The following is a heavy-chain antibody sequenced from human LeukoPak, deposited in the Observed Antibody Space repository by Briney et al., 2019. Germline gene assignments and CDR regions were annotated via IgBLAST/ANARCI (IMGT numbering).Heavy chain of an antibody. CDR2: ISGSGGST. J-gene: IGHJ4*02. Sequence: PGGSLRLSCAASGFSFSTYGMHWVRQAPGRGLEWVSAISGSGGSTYYADSVKGRFTISRDNSKNTLYLQMNSLRAEDTAVYYCANGWQLWDAFDYWGQGTLVTVSS. D-gene: IGHD5-18*01. V-gene: IGHV3-23*01. CDR1: GFSFSTYG. CDR3: ANGWQLWDAFDY.